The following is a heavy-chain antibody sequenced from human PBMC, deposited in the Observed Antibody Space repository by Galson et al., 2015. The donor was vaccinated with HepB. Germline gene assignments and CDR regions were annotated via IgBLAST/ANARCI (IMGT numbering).Heavy chain of an antibody. CDR2: ISGSSTYT. D-gene: IGHD2-2*01. CDR1: GFTFGDYY. CDR3: ARDSCNSTSCYDY. J-gene: IGHJ4*02. Sequence: SLRLSCAASGFTFGDYYMSWIRQAPGKGLEWLSYISGSSTYTNYADSVEGRFTISRDNGRNSLYLQLNSLRAEDTAVYYCARDSCNSTSCYDYWVPGTLVTVSS. V-gene: IGHV3-11*05.